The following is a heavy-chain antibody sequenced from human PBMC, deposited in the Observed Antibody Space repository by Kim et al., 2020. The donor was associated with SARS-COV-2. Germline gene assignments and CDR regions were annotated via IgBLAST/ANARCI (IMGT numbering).Heavy chain of an antibody. CDR1: GFTFSAYD. Sequence: GGSLRLSCATSGFTFSAYDMNWVRQAPGKGLEWLSFITKTTSAIYYADSVKGRFTTSRDNGKNSLYLQMSSLTDEDTAVYFCVRDRWGGGFAIWGPGT. D-gene: IGHD3-16*01. CDR3: VRDRWGGGFAI. V-gene: IGHV3-48*02. J-gene: IGHJ3*02. CDR2: ITKTTSAI.